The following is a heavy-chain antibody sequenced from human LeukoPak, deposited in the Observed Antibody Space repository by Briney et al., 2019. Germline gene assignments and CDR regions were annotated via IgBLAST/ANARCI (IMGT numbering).Heavy chain of an antibody. CDR3: ARGVTSWPQGPYHFDY. D-gene: IGHD2-2*01. CDR1: GFTFNDYA. J-gene: IGHJ4*02. Sequence: GGSLRLSCAVSGFTFNDYAMNWVRQAPGKVLEWVASIESNGNEKYSSDSLKGRFTISRDNSKNTLYLQMNTVRPEDTALFYCARGVTSWPQGPYHFDYWGQGIRITVSS. V-gene: IGHV3-30*02. CDR2: IESNGNEK.